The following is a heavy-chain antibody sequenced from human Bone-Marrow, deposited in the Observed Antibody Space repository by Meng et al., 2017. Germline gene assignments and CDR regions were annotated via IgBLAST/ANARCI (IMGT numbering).Heavy chain of an antibody. J-gene: IGHJ1*01. D-gene: IGHD6-19*01. CDR3: ARGRSSGWYRPEYFQH. CDR1: GGSFSGYY. CDR2: INHSGST. Sequence: QVQLKQWGAGLLKPSETLSLTCAVYGGSFSGYYWSWIRQPPVKWLEWIGEINHSGSTNYNPSLKSRVTISVDTSKNQFSLKLSSVTAAYTAVYYCARGRSSGWYRPEYFQHWGQGTLVTVSS. V-gene: IGHV4-34*01.